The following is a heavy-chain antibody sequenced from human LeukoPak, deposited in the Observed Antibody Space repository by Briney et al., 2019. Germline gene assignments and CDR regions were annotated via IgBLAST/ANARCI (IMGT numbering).Heavy chain of an antibody. CDR2: INPNSGGT. D-gene: IGHD4-17*01. V-gene: IGHV1-2*02. Sequence: ASVTVSCKSSGYTFTGYYMHWVRQAPGQRLEWMGWINPNSGGTNYAQKFQGRVTMTRDTSISTAYMELSRLRSDDTAVYYCARDLELTVTTEGDYWGQGTLVTVSS. CDR1: GYTFTGYY. J-gene: IGHJ4*02. CDR3: ARDLELTVTTEGDY.